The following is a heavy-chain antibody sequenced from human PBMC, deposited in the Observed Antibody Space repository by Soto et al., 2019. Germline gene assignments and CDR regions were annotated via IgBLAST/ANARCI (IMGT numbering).Heavy chain of an antibody. D-gene: IGHD6-19*01. V-gene: IGHV4-31*11. J-gene: IGHJ5*02. CDR3: ARGGSGWKALNWFDP. CDR2: NNNRGDT. Sequence: QVQLQESGPGLVIPSQTLTLTCAVSGASIDNNGYSWTWIRQHPGKGLEWIGTNNNRGDTYYNPSLKSPLTISLDPSQNHFSLGLNAVTAADTATYYCARGGSGWKALNWFDPWGQGIMVTVSS. CDR1: GASIDNNGYS.